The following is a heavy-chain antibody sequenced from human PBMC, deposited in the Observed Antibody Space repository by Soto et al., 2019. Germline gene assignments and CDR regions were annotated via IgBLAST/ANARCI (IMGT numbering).Heavy chain of an antibody. CDR2: IYYSGST. CDR3: AGWDRGVYYGMDV. Sequence: SETLSLTCTVSGGSISSYYWSWIRQPPGKGLEWIGYIYYSGSTNYNPSLKSRVTISVDTSKNQFSLKLSSVTAADTAVYYCAGWDRGVYYGMDVWGQGTTVTVSS. D-gene: IGHD3-10*01. J-gene: IGHJ6*02. CDR1: GGSISSYY. V-gene: IGHV4-59*01.